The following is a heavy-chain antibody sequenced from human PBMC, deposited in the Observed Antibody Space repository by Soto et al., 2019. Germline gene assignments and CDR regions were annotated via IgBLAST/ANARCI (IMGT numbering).Heavy chain of an antibody. CDR2: ISGSGGST. CDR3: AKRTHGPILYYYYGMDV. V-gene: IGHV3-23*01. CDR1: GFTFSSYA. Sequence: PGGSLRLSCAASGFTFSSYAMSWVRQAPGKGLEWVSAISGSGGSTYYADSVKGRFTISRDNSKNTLYLQMNSLRAEDTAVYYCAKRTHGPILYYYYGMDVWGQGTTVTVSS. J-gene: IGHJ6*02.